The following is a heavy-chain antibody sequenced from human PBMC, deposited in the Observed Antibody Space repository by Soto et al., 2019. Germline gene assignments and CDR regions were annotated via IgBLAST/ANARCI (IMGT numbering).Heavy chain of an antibody. CDR3: ARGYYDILTGSPEYYFDY. Sequence: PSETLSLTCAVYGGSFSGYYWSWIPQPPGKGLEWIGEINHSGSTNYNPSLKSRVTISVDTSKNQFSLKLSSVTAADTAVYYCARGYYDILTGSPEYYFDYWGQGTLVTVSS. J-gene: IGHJ4*02. CDR2: INHSGST. V-gene: IGHV4-34*01. CDR1: GGSFSGYY. D-gene: IGHD3-9*01.